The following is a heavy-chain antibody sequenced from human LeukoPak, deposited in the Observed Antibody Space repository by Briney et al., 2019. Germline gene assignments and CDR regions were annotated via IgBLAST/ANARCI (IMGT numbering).Heavy chain of an antibody. CDR3: ARAPAKRYYDSSDWYFDL. CDR2: INPNSGGT. V-gene: IGHV1-2*02. D-gene: IGHD3-22*01. J-gene: IGHJ2*01. Sequence: ASVKVSCKASGYTFTGYYMHWVRQAPGQGLEWMGWINPNSGGTNYAQKFQGRVTMTRDTSISTAYMELSSLRSEDMAVYYCARAPAKRYYDSSDWYFDLWGRGTLVTVSS. CDR1: GYTFTGYY.